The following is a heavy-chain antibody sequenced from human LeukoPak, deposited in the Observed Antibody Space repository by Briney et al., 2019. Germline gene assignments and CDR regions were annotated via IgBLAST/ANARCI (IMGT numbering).Heavy chain of an antibody. CDR3: HGYLGYCSGGSCYWIDY. CDR2: IRYDGSNK. V-gene: IGHV3-30*02. CDR1: GFTFSSYG. J-gene: IGHJ4*02. D-gene: IGHD2-15*01. Sequence: PGGSLRLSCAASGFTFSSYGMHWVRQAPGKGLEWVAFIRYDGSNKYYADSVKGRFTISRDNSKNTLYLQMNSLRAEDTAVYYCHGYLGYCSGGSCYWIDYWGQGTLVTVSS.